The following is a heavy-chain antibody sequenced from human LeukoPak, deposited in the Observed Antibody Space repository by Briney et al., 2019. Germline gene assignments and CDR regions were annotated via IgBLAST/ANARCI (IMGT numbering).Heavy chain of an antibody. CDR3: ARALIIAAADY. CDR2: ISNSSSYI. CDR1: GFTFSSYS. Sequence: GGSLRLSCAASGFTFSSYSMNWVRQAPGKGLGWGSSISNSSSYIYYADSVKGRFTISRDNAKNSLYLQMNSLRAEDTAVYYCARALIIAAADYWGQGTLVTVSS. D-gene: IGHD6-13*01. J-gene: IGHJ4*02. V-gene: IGHV3-21*01.